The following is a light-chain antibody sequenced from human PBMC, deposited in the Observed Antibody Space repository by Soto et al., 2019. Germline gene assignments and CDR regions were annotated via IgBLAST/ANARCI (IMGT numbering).Light chain of an antibody. V-gene: IGLV1-40*01. J-gene: IGLJ3*02. Sequence: QSVLTQPPSVSGAPGLRVTISCTGNNSNLGAGYDVHWYQQLPGAAPKLVVFGNRNRPSGVPERFSGSKSGTSASLAITGLQAEDEADYYCQAYDYSLTAFVFGGGTKLTVL. CDR3: QAYDYSLTAFV. CDR2: GNR. CDR1: NSNLGAGYD.